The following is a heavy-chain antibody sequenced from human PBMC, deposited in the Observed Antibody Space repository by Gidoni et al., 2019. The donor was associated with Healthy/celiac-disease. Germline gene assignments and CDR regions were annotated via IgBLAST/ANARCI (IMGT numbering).Heavy chain of an antibody. CDR2: ISSGGST. CDR3: ARDKVAYYDFWSGYYTWGYFDL. D-gene: IGHD3-3*01. V-gene: IGHV3-66*02. Sequence: EVQLVESGGGLVQPGGSLRLSCAASGSTVSSNYMSSVRQAPGKGLEWVSVISSGGSTYYADSVKGRFTISRDNSKNTLYLQMISLRAEDTAVYYCARDKVAYYDFWSGYYTWGYFDLWGRGTLVTVSS. CDR1: GSTVSSNY. J-gene: IGHJ2*01.